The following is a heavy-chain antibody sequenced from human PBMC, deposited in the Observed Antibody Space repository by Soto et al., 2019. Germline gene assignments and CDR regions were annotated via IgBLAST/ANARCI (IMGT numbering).Heavy chain of an antibody. J-gene: IGHJ4*02. CDR1: GGSFKSGSYS. V-gene: IGHV4-61*01. CDR2: VYHTGRT. D-gene: IGHD3-3*01. Sequence: QVQLQESGPGLVKPSETLSLTCTVSGGSFKSGSYSWSWIRQPPGKGLEWIGYVYHTGRTSYNPSLKSRVSRSLDTSKNQFSLNLDSVPAADTAVYFCARDFAYFDSWGQGTLVTVSS. CDR3: ARDFAYFDS.